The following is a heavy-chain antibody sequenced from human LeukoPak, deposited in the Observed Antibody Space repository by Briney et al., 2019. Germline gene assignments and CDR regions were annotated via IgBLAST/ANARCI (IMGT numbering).Heavy chain of an antibody. J-gene: IGHJ4*02. V-gene: IGHV1-18*01. CDR2: ISGNGDNT. CDR3: ARVHGYYIGLYYFDY. D-gene: IGHD4-17*01. CDR1: GGSFSSEA. Sequence: ASVKVSCKAFGGSFSSEAISWVRQAPGQGLEWMGWISGNGDNTKYVQEFQGRVTMTTDTSTSTAYMDLRSLRSDDTAIYYCARVHGYYIGLYYFDYWGQGTLVTVSS.